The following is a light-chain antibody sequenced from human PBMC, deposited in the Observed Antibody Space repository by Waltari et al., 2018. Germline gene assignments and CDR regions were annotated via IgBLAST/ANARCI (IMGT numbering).Light chain of an antibody. Sequence: SYELTQPSSVSLSPGQTANITCPVTVLAKKYGRWPQQKPGQAPMLLIYIDNARPSGIPERFSGSSSGTTVTLTISGAHVEDEADYYCYSVSANSWVFGGGTRLTVL. V-gene: IGLV3-27*01. CDR2: IDN. CDR1: VLAKKY. J-gene: IGLJ3*02. CDR3: YSVSANSWV.